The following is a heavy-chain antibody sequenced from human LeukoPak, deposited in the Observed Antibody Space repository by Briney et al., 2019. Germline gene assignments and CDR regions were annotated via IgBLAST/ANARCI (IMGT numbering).Heavy chain of an antibody. J-gene: IGHJ4*02. CDR2: IYYSGST. CDR1: GGSISSYY. Sequence: KPSETLPLTCTVSGGSISSYYWSWIRQPPGKGLEWIGYIYYSGSTNYNPSLKSRVTISVDTSKNQFSLKLSSVTAADTAVYYCARGVEYSSSSGLGYWGQGTLVTVSS. D-gene: IGHD6-6*01. CDR3: ARGVEYSSSSGLGY. V-gene: IGHV4-59*01.